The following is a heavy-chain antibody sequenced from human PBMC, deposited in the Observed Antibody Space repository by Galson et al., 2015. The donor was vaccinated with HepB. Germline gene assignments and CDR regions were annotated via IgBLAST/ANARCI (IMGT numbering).Heavy chain of an antibody. Sequence: QSGAEVKKPGESLRISCKGFSSDWIGWLRQMPGKGLEWMGIIRPGDSDPRYSPSFQSQIIISADKSINTVYLQWNSLKASDAAMYYCAKIGPHGYGGRSWYLDVWGRGTLVTVS. CDR3: AKIGPHGYGGRSWYLDV. CDR1: SSDW. D-gene: IGHD4/OR15-4a*01. CDR2: IRPGDSDP. V-gene: IGHV5-51*01. J-gene: IGHJ2*01.